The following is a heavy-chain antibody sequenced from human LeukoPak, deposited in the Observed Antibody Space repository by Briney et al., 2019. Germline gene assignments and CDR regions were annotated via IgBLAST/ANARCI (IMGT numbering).Heavy chain of an antibody. CDR2: IYSSGSS. J-gene: IGHJ4*02. Sequence: PSETLSLTCTVSGGSMSSYWWSWIRQPAGKGLEWIGRIYSSGSSNYNFALESRVTISVDKLKNQFSLKLSSVTAADTAVYYCARDSADILTGFFEQWGQGTLVTASS. D-gene: IGHD3-9*01. CDR1: GGSMSSYW. V-gene: IGHV4-4*07. CDR3: ARDSADILTGFFEQ.